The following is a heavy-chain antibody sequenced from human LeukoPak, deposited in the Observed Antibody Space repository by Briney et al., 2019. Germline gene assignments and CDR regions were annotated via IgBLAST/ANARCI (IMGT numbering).Heavy chain of an antibody. V-gene: IGHV3-30-3*01. CDR1: GFTFSSYA. J-gene: IGHJ6*02. CDR2: ISYDGSNK. CDR3: ASGYSSSFYYYYYGMDV. Sequence: GRSLRLSCAASGFTFSSYAMHWVRQAPGKGLEWVAVISYDGSNKYYADSVKGRFTISRDNSKNTLYLQMNSLRAEDTAVYYCASGYSSSFYYYYYGMDVWGQGTTVTVSS. D-gene: IGHD6-13*01.